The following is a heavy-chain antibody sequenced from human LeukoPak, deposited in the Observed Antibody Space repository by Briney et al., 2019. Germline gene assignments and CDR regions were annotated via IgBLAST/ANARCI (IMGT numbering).Heavy chain of an antibody. CDR1: GFTFTTYW. CDR2: INTDGRVT. J-gene: IGHJ4*02. V-gene: IGHV3-74*03. CDR3: IRETHVGLHLEY. D-gene: IGHD3-10*02. Sequence: GGSLRLSCTASGFTFTTYWMHWVRQAPGKGLVWVARINTDGRVTTYAESVKGRFTVSRDNAENTLYLVVNNLRPEDTAVYYCIRETHVGLHLEYWGQGTLATVIS.